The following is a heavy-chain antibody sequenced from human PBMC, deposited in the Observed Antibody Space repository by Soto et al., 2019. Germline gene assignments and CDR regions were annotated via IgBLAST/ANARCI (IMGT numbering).Heavy chain of an antibody. Sequence: QVQLQESGPGLVKPSETLSLTCTVSGDSISYYYWSWIRQPPGKGLEWIGYVYYDGSTNYNPSLESRVTMSIDTSKKQFSLKLSSVIAADTAVYYCVCYDRQSGRYSLDYWGQGILVTVSS. CDR2: VYYDGST. V-gene: IGHV4-59*01. J-gene: IGHJ4*02. D-gene: IGHD3-10*01. CDR1: GDSISYYY. CDR3: VCYDRQSGRYSLDY.